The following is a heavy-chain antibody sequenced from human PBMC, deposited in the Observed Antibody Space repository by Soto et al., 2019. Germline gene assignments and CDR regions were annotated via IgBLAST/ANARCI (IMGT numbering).Heavy chain of an antibody. V-gene: IGHV4-34*01. CDR2: INHSGST. CDR3: ARGLGISTPYYYYRDV. J-gene: IGHJ6*03. Sequence: SETLSLTCAVYGGSFSGYYWSWIRQPPGKGLEWIGEINHSGSTNYNPSLKSRVTISVDTSKNQFSLKLSSVTAADTAVYYCARGLGISTPYYYYRDVWGKGTTVTVSS. CDR1: GGSFSGYY. D-gene: IGHD2-2*01.